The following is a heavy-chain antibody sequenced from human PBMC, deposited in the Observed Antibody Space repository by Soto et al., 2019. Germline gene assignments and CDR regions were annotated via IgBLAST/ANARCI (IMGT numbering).Heavy chain of an antibody. Sequence: SLKVSCKASGGTFSSYAISWVRQAPGQGLEWMGGIIPVFGTANYAQKFQGRVTITADESTSTAYMELSSLRSEDTAVYYCARDYDSSGLPGPWGQGTLVTVSS. CDR2: IIPVFGTA. CDR1: GGTFSSYA. V-gene: IGHV1-69*13. CDR3: ARDYDSSGLPGP. J-gene: IGHJ5*02. D-gene: IGHD3-22*01.